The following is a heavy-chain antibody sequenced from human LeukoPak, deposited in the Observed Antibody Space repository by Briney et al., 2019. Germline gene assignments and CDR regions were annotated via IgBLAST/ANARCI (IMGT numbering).Heavy chain of an antibody. CDR1: GGSFSGYY. CDR3: ARHRMSSGWYAYFDY. V-gene: IGHV4-34*01. Sequence: PSETLSLTCAVYGGSFSGYYWSWIRQPPGKGLEWTGEINHSGSTNYNPSLKSRVTISVDTSKNQFSLKLSSVTAADTAVYYCARHRMSSGWYAYFDYWGQGTLVTVSS. CDR2: INHSGST. D-gene: IGHD6-19*01. J-gene: IGHJ4*02.